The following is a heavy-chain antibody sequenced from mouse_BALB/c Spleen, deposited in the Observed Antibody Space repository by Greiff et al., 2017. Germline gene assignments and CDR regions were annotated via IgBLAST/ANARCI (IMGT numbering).Heavy chain of an antibody. Sequence: EVQLQQSGPGLVKPSQSLSLTCSVTGYSITSGYYWNWIRQFPGNKLEWMGYISYDGSNNYNPSLKNRISITRDTSKNQFFLKLNSVTTEDTATYYCASDGYYKGNAMDYWGQGTSVTVSS. V-gene: IGHV3-6*02. D-gene: IGHD2-3*01. CDR1: GYSITSGYY. CDR3: ASDGYYKGNAMDY. CDR2: ISYDGSN. J-gene: IGHJ4*01.